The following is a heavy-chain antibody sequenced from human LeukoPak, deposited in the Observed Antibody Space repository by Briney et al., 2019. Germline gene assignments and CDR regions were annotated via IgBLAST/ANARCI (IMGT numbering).Heavy chain of an antibody. CDR1: GYSFTSYW. Sequence: GASLKISCKGSGYSFTSYWIGWVRQMPGKGGEWMGMIYPDDSDTRYSPSFQGQVTISADKSISTAYLQWSSLKASDTAMYYCASPYCSGGSCYPGAFDIWGQATMVTVSS. CDR3: ASPYCSGGSCYPGAFDI. J-gene: IGHJ3*02. V-gene: IGHV5-51*01. D-gene: IGHD2-15*01. CDR2: IYPDDSDT.